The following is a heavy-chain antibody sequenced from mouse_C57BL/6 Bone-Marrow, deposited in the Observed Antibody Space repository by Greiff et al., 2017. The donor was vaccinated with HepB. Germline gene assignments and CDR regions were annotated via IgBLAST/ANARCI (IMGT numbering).Heavy chain of an antibody. Sequence: DVQLVESGGGLVQPGGSLSLSCAASGFTFTDYYMSWVRQPPGKALEWLGFIRNKANGYTTEYSASVKGRFTISRDNSQSILYLQMNALRAEDSSTYYCARYDWGAWFAYWGQGTLVTVSA. CDR1: GFTFTDYY. V-gene: IGHV7-3*01. J-gene: IGHJ3*01. CDR3: ARYDWGAWFAY. CDR2: IRNKANGYTT.